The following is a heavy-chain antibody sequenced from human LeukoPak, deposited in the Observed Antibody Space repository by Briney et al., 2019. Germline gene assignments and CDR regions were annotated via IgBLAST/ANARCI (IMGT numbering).Heavy chain of an antibody. Sequence: SETLSLTCTVSGGSISSSSYYWGWIRQPPGKGLEWIGSIYYSGSTYYNPSLKSRVTISVDTSKNQFSLKPSSVTAADTAVYYCASLQPDAFDIWGQGTMVTVSS. J-gene: IGHJ3*02. CDR3: ASLQPDAFDI. CDR2: IYYSGST. CDR1: GGSISSSSYY. D-gene: IGHD1-1*01. V-gene: IGHV4-39*01.